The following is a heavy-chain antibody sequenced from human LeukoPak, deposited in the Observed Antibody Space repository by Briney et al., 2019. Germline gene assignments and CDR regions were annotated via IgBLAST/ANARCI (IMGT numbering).Heavy chain of an antibody. J-gene: IGHJ5*02. V-gene: IGHV1-8*01. CDR3: ARGGPLLWFGELLRDP. Sequence: GASVKVSCKASGYTFTSYDINWVRQATGQGLEWMGWMNPNSGNTGYAQKFQGRVTMTRNTSISTADMELSSLRSEDTAVYYCARGGPLLWFGELLRDPWGQGTLVTVSS. CDR2: MNPNSGNT. CDR1: GYTFTSYD. D-gene: IGHD3-10*01.